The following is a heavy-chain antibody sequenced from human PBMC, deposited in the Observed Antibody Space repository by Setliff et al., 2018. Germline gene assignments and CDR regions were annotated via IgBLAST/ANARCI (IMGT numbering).Heavy chain of an antibody. V-gene: IGHV3-74*01. Sequence: GGSLRLSCAASGFTFSNFWMGWVRRAPGKGLEWVARIDKDGSSTVYADSVKGRFTISRDDATNSLYLQMNSLRAEDTAVYYCSTKGVPGTGGQGTLVTVSS. CDR1: GFTFSNFW. CDR2: IDKDGSST. D-gene: IGHD2-8*01. J-gene: IGHJ4*02. CDR3: STKGVPGT.